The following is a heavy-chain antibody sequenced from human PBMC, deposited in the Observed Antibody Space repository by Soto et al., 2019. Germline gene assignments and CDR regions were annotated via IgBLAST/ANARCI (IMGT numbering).Heavy chain of an antibody. CDR3: ARSSHGTGYDY. J-gene: IGHJ4*02. D-gene: IGHD6-19*01. V-gene: IGHV3-48*02. CDR1: GFSFSTYD. CDR2: ISSSSTSI. Sequence: GGSLRLSCAASGFSFSTYDMNWVRQAPGKGLEWVSYISSSSTSIYYADSVKGRFTTSRDNAKNSLSLQMNSLGDEDTAVYYCARSSHGTGYDYWGQGTLVTVSS.